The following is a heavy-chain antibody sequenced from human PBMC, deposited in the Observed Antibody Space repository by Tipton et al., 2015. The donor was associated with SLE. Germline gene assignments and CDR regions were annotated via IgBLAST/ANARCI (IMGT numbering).Heavy chain of an antibody. CDR2: MHYSGRS. J-gene: IGHJ5*02. V-gene: IGHV4-61*10. CDR3: ARDQEVSSGENRFDP. D-gene: IGHD2/OR15-2a*01. CDR1: GASINSGDYF. Sequence: TLSLTCTVSGASINSGDYFWSWIRQPAGKGLEWIGCMHYSGRSAYNDSLRSRVTILVDTSRQQISLKLTSVTAADTAIYYCARDQEVSSGENRFDPWGQGTLVTVSS.